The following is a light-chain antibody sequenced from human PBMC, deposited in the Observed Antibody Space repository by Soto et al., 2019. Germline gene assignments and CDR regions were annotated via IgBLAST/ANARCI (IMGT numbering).Light chain of an antibody. J-gene: IGKJ1*01. V-gene: IGKV1-27*01. Sequence: DIQMTQSPSSLSASVGDRVTITCRASQGISNYLAWYQQKPGKVPKLLIYAAYTLQSGVPSRFSGSGSGTDFTLTISSLQPEDVATDYCQKYNSAPPWTFGQGTKVEIK. CDR3: QKYNSAPPWT. CDR2: AAY. CDR1: QGISNY.